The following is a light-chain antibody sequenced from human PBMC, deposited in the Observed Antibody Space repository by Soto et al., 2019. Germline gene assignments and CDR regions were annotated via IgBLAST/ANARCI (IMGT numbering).Light chain of an antibody. J-gene: IGKJ3*01. CDR1: QSVSSSY. CDR2: GAS. CDR3: QQYGSSLFT. V-gene: IGKV3-20*01. Sequence: EIVLTQSPGPLSLSPGERATLSCRASQSVSSSYLAWYQQKPGQAPRLLIYGASSRATGIPDRFSGSGSVTDVTLTISRLEPEYFAVDYGQQYGSSLFTFGPGTKVDIK.